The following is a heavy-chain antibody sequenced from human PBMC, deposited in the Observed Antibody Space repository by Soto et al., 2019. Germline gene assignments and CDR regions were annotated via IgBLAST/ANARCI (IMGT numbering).Heavy chain of an antibody. CDR2: IYYSGST. CDR1: GGSISSGDYY. V-gene: IGHV4-30-4*01. J-gene: IGHJ6*02. Sequence: PSETLSLTCTVSGGSISSGDYYWSWIRQPPGKGLEWIGYIYYSGSTYYNPSLKSRVTISVDTSKNQFSLKLSSVTAADTAVYYCARDQRTYYYDSSGYYYAFFKQTARDYYYYGMDVWGQGTTVTVSS. D-gene: IGHD3-22*01. CDR3: ARDQRTYYYDSSGYYYAFFKQTARDYYYYGMDV.